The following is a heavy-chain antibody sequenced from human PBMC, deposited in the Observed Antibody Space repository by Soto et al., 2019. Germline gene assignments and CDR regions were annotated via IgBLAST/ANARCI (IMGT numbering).Heavy chain of an antibody. CDR1: GYSFTSYW. J-gene: IGHJ6*02. Sequence: PGESLKISCKGSGYSFTSYWIGWVRQMPGKGLEWMGIIYPGDSDTRYSPSFQGQVTISADKSISTAYLQWSSLKASDTAMYYCARQPPISSIAARHGVYSSGIYVFGQRTTVPVSS. D-gene: IGHD6-6*01. CDR3: ARQPPISSIAARHGVYSSGIYV. V-gene: IGHV5-51*01. CDR2: IYPGDSDT.